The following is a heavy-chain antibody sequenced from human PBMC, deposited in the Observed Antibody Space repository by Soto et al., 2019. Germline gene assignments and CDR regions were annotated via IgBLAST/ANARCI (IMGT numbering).Heavy chain of an antibody. V-gene: IGHV3-23*01. CDR2: ISGSGGST. CDR1: GFTFSSYA. D-gene: IGHD4-17*01. CDR3: AKRTVGWYFDL. Sequence: EVQLLESGGGLVQPGGSLRLSCAASGFTFSSYAMSWVRQAPGKGLEWVPVISGSGGSTYSADSVKGRFTISRDNSKNTLYLQMNSLRAEDTAVYYCAKRTVGWYFDLWGRGTLVTVSS. J-gene: IGHJ2*01.